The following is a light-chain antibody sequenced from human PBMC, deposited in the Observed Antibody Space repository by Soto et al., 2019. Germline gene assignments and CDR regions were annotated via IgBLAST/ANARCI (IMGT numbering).Light chain of an antibody. V-gene: IGLV2-14*03. CDR1: SSDIGGYRY. Sequence: QSALTQPASVSGSPGQSVTISCTGTSSDIGGYRYVSWYQQRPGKAPKLMIHDVTNRPSGISDRFSGSKSGNTASLTISGLQAENEAEYYCSSYTSDTYVIFGGGTKLTVL. CDR2: DVT. J-gene: IGLJ2*01. CDR3: SSYTSDTYVI.